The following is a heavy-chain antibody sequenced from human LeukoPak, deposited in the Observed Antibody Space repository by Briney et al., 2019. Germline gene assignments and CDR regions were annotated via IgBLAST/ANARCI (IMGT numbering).Heavy chain of an antibody. V-gene: IGHV1-69*13. J-gene: IGHJ4*02. Sequence: SVKVSCKASGYTFTSYDISWVRQAPGQGLEWMGGIIPIFGTANYAQKFQGRVTITADESTSTAYMELSSLRSGDTAVYYCARDEGGSSWPFDYWGQGTLVTVSS. CDR2: IIPIFGTA. D-gene: IGHD6-13*01. CDR1: GYTFTSYD. CDR3: ARDEGGSSWPFDY.